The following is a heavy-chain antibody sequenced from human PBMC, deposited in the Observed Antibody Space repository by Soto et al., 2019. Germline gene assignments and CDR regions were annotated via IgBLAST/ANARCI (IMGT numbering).Heavy chain of an antibody. CDR1: GDSISSSGFY. V-gene: IGHV4-39*01. Sequence: SETLSLTCAVSGDSISSSGFYWGWIRQAPGKGLEWIGSIYYSGSTYYNPSLKSRVTISVDTSKSQFSLKMRSVTAADTAVYYCARRQQWLAGYFDYWGQGTLVTVSS. CDR2: IYYSGST. D-gene: IGHD6-19*01. J-gene: IGHJ4*02. CDR3: ARRQQWLAGYFDY.